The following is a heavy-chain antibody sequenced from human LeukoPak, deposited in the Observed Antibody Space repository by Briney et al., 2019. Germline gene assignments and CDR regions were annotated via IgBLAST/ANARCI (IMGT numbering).Heavy chain of an antibody. Sequence: GGSLRLSCAASGFTFSSYGMHWVSQAPGKGLEWVAFIRYDGSNKYYADSVKGRFTISRDNSKNTLYLQMNSLRAEDTAVYYCAKGDTTWELPHDYWGQGTLVTVSS. V-gene: IGHV3-30*02. D-gene: IGHD1-26*01. CDR2: IRYDGSNK. CDR1: GFTFSSYG. CDR3: AKGDTTWELPHDY. J-gene: IGHJ4*02.